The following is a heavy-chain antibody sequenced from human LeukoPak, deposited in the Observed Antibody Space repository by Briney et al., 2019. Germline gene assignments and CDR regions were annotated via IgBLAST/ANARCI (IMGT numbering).Heavy chain of an antibody. CDR2: IYHGGST. D-gene: IGHD3-3*01. CDR3: ARGLNYDLNP. J-gene: IGHJ5*02. Sequence: SETLSLTCAVSRGSISSPNWWSWVRQPPGKGLEWIGEIYHGGSTNYNPSLQSRVTMSLDESKNEFSLRLSSVTAADTAVYYCARGLNYDLNPWGQGLLVTVSS. V-gene: IGHV4-4*02. CDR1: RGSISSPNW.